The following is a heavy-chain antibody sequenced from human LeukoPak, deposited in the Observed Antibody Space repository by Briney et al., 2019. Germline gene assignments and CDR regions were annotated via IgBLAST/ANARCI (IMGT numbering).Heavy chain of an antibody. V-gene: IGHV6-1*01. CDR2: TYYRSKWYY. CDR3: ARGFALDF. J-gene: IGHJ3*01. Sequence: SQTLSLTCDTSGDTVSSNSAAWNWISQSPSRGLEWLGRTYYRSKWYYDYAVSVKSRITISPDTSKNQFSLQLNSVTADDTAVYYCARGFALDFWGQGTMVTVSS. CDR1: GDTVSSNSAA.